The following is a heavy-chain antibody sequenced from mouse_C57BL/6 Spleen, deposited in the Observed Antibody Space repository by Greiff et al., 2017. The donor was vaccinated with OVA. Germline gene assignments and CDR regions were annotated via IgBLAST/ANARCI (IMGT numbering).Heavy chain of an antibody. V-gene: IGHV2-2*01. CDR2: IWSGGST. CDR3: ARTLIYDGYYLYAMDY. J-gene: IGHJ4*01. Sequence: VKLQQSGPGLVQPSQSLSITCTVSGFSLTSYGVHWVRQSPGKGLEWLGVIWSGGSTDYNAAFISRLSISKDNSKSQVFFKMNSLQADDTAIYYCARTLIYDGYYLYAMDYWGQGTSVTVSS. D-gene: IGHD2-3*01. CDR1: GFSLTSYG.